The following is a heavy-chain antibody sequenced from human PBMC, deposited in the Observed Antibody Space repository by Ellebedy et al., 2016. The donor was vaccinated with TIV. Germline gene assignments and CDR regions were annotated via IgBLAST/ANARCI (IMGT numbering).Heavy chain of an antibody. J-gene: IGHJ4*02. CDR2: IFHRGRP. CDR1: GESLTNSY. V-gene: IGHV4-34*12. Sequence: MPSETLSLTCDVHGESLTNSYWSWIRQPPGTFLEWIGEIFHRGRPNYNASLKSRVTLSVDTSKNQISLKLRSVTAADTAVYYCAREYGGDYVWGSHRFTKGYLEYWGKGTLVNGSS. D-gene: IGHD3-16*02. CDR3: AREYGGDYVWGSHRFTKGYLEY.